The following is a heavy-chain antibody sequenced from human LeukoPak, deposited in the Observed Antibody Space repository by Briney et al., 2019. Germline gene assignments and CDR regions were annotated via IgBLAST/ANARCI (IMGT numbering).Heavy chain of an antibody. V-gene: IGHV1-18*01. CDR3: ARDWNGDYWGRTYYFDY. CDR2: ISAYNGNT. CDR1: GYTFTSCG. D-gene: IGHD4-17*01. J-gene: IGHJ4*02. Sequence: ASVKVSFKASGYTFTSCGISWVRQAPGQGLEWMGWISAYNGNTNNAQKLQGRVTMTTDTSTSKHYMQVRSLGSDATAVHYCARDWNGDYWGRTYYFDYWGQGILVTVSS.